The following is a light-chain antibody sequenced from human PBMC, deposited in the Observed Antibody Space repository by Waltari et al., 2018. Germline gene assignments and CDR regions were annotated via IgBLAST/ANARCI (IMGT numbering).Light chain of an antibody. Sequence: EIVMTQSPAALSLSPGDRATLSCRASQNIGSKLAWYQQKPGQAPRLLSYGASTRATDIPDRFSGTGSGTEFTLTISSLRSEDSALYYCQKYSNWPRFGQGTRVEVK. V-gene: IGKV3-15*01. CDR1: QNIGSK. CDR3: QKYSNWPR. J-gene: IGKJ1*01. CDR2: GAS.